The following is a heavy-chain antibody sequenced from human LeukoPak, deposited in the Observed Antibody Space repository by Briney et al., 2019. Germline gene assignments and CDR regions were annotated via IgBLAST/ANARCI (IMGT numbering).Heavy chain of an antibody. V-gene: IGHV3-9*01. Sequence: PGRSLRLSCAASGFTFDDYAMHWVWQAPGKGLVWVSGIGWNSGSIGYADSVKGRFTISRDNAKNSLYLQMNSLRAEDTALYYCAKDAIAVAGTPLYFDYWGQGTLVTVSS. CDR3: AKDAIAVAGTPLYFDY. CDR1: GFTFDDYA. CDR2: IGWNSGSI. D-gene: IGHD6-19*01. J-gene: IGHJ4*02.